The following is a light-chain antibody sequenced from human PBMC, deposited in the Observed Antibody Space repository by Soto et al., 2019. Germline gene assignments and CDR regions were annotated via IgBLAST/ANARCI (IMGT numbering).Light chain of an antibody. V-gene: IGKV3-15*01. J-gene: IGKJ4*01. CDR1: QSVSSN. CDR3: QRYNHWPLT. Sequence: EIVLTQSPASLSVSPGARATRSGMASQSVSSNLPWYPQNPGQAPRPLISGASTRATGIPARLSGSGSGTEFTLTIDRLQSEDIAAYYCQRYNHWPLTGGGGPHV. CDR2: GAS.